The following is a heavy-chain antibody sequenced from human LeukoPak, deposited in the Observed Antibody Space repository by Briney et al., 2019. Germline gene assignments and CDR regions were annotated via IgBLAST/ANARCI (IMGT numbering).Heavy chain of an antibody. Sequence: GGSLRLSCSVSAFTFNTFDNFAMHWVRQAPGRGLEWVSGISWNSGSIGYADSVKGRFTISRDNAKNSLYLQMNSLRAEDTALYYCAKDTRDILTGYYNTAFDYWGQGTLVTVSS. CDR1: AFTFNTFDNFA. CDR2: ISWNSGSI. J-gene: IGHJ4*02. CDR3: AKDTRDILTGYYNTAFDY. D-gene: IGHD3-9*01. V-gene: IGHV3-9*01.